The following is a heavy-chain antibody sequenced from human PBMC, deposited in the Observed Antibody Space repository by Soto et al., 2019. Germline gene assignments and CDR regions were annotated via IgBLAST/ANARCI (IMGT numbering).Heavy chain of an antibody. CDR3: ATNSGYVWKYYYGMDV. V-gene: IGHV1-24*01. D-gene: IGHD5-12*01. CDR2: FDPEDGET. J-gene: IGHJ6*02. CDR1: GYTFTSYY. Sequence: ASVKVSCKASGYTFTSYYMHWVRQAPGKGLEWMGGFDPEDGETIYAQKFQGRVTMTEDTSTDTAYMELSSLRSEDTAVYYCATNSGYVWKYYYGMDVWGQGTTVTVSS.